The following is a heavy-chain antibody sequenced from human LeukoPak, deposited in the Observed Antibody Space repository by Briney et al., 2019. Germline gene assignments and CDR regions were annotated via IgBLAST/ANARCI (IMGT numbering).Heavy chain of an antibody. CDR2: ISYGGSNK. V-gene: IGHV3-30*18. Sequence: PGGSLRLSCAASGFTFISYGMHWVRQAPGKGLEWVAVISYGGSNKYYADSVKGRFTISRDNSKNTLYLQMNSLRAEDTAVYYCAKPAYDSSGYAFDYWGQGTLVTVSS. CDR3: AKPAYDSSGYAFDY. D-gene: IGHD3-22*01. J-gene: IGHJ4*02. CDR1: GFTFISYG.